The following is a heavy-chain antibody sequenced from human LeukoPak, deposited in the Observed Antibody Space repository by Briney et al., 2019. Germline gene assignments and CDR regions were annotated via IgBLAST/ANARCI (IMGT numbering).Heavy chain of an antibody. J-gene: IGHJ4*02. V-gene: IGHV3-21*01. CDR1: GFTFSSYS. Sequence: PGGSLRLSCAASGFTFSSYSMNWVRRAPGKGLEWISSISSSSSYIYYADSVKGRFTISRDNAKNSLYLQMNSLRAEDTAVYYCARKGVWFGELWGQGTLVTVSS. CDR2: ISSSSSYI. D-gene: IGHD3-10*01. CDR3: ARKGVWFGEL.